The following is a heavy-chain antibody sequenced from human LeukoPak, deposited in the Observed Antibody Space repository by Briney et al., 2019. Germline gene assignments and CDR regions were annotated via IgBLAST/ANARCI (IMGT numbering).Heavy chain of an antibody. Sequence: SGGSLRLSCAASGFTFDDYAMHWVRQAPGKGLEWVSGISWNSGSIGYADSVKGRFTISRDNAKNSLYLQMNSLRAEDTALYYCAKDMGYDSSGYPSFDYWGQGTLVTVSS. D-gene: IGHD3-22*01. J-gene: IGHJ4*02. V-gene: IGHV3-9*01. CDR1: GFTFDDYA. CDR3: AKDMGYDSSGYPSFDY. CDR2: ISWNSGSI.